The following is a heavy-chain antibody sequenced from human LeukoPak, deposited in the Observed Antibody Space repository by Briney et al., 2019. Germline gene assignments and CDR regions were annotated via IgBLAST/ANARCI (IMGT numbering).Heavy chain of an antibody. D-gene: IGHD3/OR15-3a*01. J-gene: IGHJ4*02. CDR3: ARERTGFYAEY. CDR2: ISYDGSVQ. Sequence: PGGSLRLSCAASGFTFSHYAMYWVRQAPGKGLEWEALISYDGSVQYYADSVKGRFTISRDSPKNTLYLQMNSLRPEDTAVYYCARERTGFYAEYWGQGTLVTVSS. V-gene: IGHV3-30*04. CDR1: GFTFSHYA.